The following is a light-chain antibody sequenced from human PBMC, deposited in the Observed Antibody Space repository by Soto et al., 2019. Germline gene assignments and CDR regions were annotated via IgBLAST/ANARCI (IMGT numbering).Light chain of an antibody. V-gene: IGLV2-8*01. Sequence: QSALTQPPSASGSPGQSVTISCTGTSSDVGGYDYVSWYQQHPGKAPKLMIYDVSKRPSGVPDRFSGSKSGNTASLTVSGLQAEDEADYYCSSYAGSNNWVFGGETKLTVL. CDR2: DVS. CDR3: SSYAGSNNWV. J-gene: IGLJ3*02. CDR1: SSDVGGYDY.